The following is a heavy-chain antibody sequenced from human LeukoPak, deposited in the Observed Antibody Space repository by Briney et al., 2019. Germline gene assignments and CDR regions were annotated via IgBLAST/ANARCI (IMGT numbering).Heavy chain of an antibody. CDR1: GGSFSGYY. CDR2: INHSGST. J-gene: IGHJ4*02. D-gene: IGHD5-18*01. CDR3: ARGGGYSYGLN. Sequence: SETLSLTCAVYGGSFSGYYWSWIRQPPGKGLEWIGEINHSGSTNYNPSLKSRVTISVDTSKNQFSLKLSSVTAAVTAVYYCARGGGYSYGLNWGQGTLVTVSS. V-gene: IGHV4-34*01.